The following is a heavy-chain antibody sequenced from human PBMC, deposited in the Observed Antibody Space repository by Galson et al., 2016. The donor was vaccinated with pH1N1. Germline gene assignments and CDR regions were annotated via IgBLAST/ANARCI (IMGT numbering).Heavy chain of an antibody. D-gene: IGHD3-10*01. J-gene: IGHJ5*02. CDR1: GGSISSGSYY. CDR2: IYYGRST. CDR3: ARQEWFGELGGWFDP. Sequence: SETLSHTCTVSGGSISSGSYYWSWIRQPPGKGLEWIGYIYYGRSTNYNPSLKSRVTTSVDTSKNQFPLQLSSVTAADTAVYYCARQEWFGELGGWFDPWGQGTLVTVSS. V-gene: IGHV4-61*01.